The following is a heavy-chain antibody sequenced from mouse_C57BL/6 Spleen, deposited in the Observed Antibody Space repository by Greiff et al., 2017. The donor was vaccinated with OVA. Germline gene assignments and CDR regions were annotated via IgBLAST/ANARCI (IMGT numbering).Heavy chain of an antibody. Sequence: QVQLKQSGAELVKPGASVKLSCKASGYTFTEYTIHWVKQRSGQGLEWIGWFYPGSGSIKYNEKFKDKATLTADKSSSTVYMELSRLTSEDSAVYFCARHESPSYYYGSSSYAMDYWGQGTSVTVSS. CDR3: ARHESPSYYYGSSSYAMDY. V-gene: IGHV1-62-2*01. CDR2: FYPGSGSI. D-gene: IGHD1-1*01. J-gene: IGHJ4*01. CDR1: GYTFTEYT.